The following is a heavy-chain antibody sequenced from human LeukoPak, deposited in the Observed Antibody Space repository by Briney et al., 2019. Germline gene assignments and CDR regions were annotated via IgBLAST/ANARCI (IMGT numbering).Heavy chain of an antibody. CDR1: GYSFTNYW. V-gene: IGHV5-10-1*01. D-gene: IGHD4-23*01. Sequence: GESLKISCRGFGYSFTNYWISWGRQMPGKGLEWMGRIDPGDSYSKSSPSFQGHVTISADKSISTAFLQWSSLKASDTAKYYCARQNWRGGDSDAFDIWGQGTMITVSS. J-gene: IGHJ3*02. CDR2: IDPGDSYS. CDR3: ARQNWRGGDSDAFDI.